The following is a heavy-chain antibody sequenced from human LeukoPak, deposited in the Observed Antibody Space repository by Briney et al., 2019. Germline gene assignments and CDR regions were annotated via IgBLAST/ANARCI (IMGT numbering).Heavy chain of an antibody. D-gene: IGHD5-18*01. Sequence: SQTLSLTCTVSGGSISSGGYYWSWIRQHPGKGLEWIGSIYYSGSTYYNPSLKSRVTISVDTSKNQFSLKLSSVTAADTAVYYCARHSYGYSYGPIHYWGQGTLVTVSS. CDR1: GGSISSGGYY. CDR3: ARHSYGYSYGPIHY. V-gene: IGHV4-30-2*03. J-gene: IGHJ4*02. CDR2: IYYSGST.